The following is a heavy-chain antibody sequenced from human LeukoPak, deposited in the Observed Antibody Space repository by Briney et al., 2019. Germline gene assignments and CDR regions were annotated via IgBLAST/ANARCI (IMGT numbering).Heavy chain of an antibody. CDR3: ACSYYDSSGYYLPFDY. Sequence: SETLSLTCTVSGGSISSGGYYWSWIRQHPGKGLEWIGYIYYSWSTYYNPSLKSRVTISVDTSKNQFSLKLSSVTAADTAVYYCACSYYDSSGYYLPFDYWGQGTLVTVSS. V-gene: IGHV4-31*03. J-gene: IGHJ4*02. D-gene: IGHD3-22*01. CDR2: IYYSWST. CDR1: GGSISSGGYY.